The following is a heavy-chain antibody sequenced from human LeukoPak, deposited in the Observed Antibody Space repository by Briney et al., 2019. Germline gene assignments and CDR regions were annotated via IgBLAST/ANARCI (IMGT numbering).Heavy chain of an antibody. CDR2: INEDGSEK. D-gene: IGHD3-22*01. Sequence: GGSLRLSCAASGFTFSTPWMSWVRQAPGKGLEWVANINEDGSEKYYVDSVKGRFTISRDNAKNSLYLQMNSLRAEDTALYYCARIYYDSSGYRLFDYWGQGTLVTVSS. CDR3: ARIYYDSSGYRLFDY. J-gene: IGHJ4*02. V-gene: IGHV3-7*05. CDR1: GFTFSTPW.